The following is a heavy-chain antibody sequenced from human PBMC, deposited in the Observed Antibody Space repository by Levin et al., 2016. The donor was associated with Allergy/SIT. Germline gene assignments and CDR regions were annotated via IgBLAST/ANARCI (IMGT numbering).Heavy chain of an antibody. V-gene: IGHV3-30*18. Sequence: GESLKISCAASGFTFSSYGMHWVRQAPGKGLEWVAVISYDGSNKYYGDSVKGQSTISRDNSKNTLYLQMNSLRAEDTAVYYCAKDRDNFWSNFDYWGQGTLVTVSS. CDR3: AKDRDNFWSNFDY. CDR2: ISYDGSNK. D-gene: IGHD3-3*01. J-gene: IGHJ4*02. CDR1: GFTFSSYG.